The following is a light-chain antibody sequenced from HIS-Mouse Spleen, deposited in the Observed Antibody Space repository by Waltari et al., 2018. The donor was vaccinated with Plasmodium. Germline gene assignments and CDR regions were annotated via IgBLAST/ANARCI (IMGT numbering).Light chain of an antibody. V-gene: IGKV2-28*01. J-gene: IGKJ2*01. CDR1: QSLLHSNGYTY. CDR3: MQALQTPRYT. Sequence: DIVMTQSPLSLPVTPGEPASISCRSSQSLLHSNGYTYLDWYLQKPGQSPQLLVYLGSNRASGVPDRVSGSGSGTDFTLKISRVEAEDVGVYYCMQALQTPRYTFGQGTKLEIK. CDR2: LGS.